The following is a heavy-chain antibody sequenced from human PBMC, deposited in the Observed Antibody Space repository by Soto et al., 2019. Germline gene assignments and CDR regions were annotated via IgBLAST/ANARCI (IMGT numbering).Heavy chain of an antibody. V-gene: IGHV3-33*01. J-gene: IGHJ6*02. CDR1: GFTFSSYG. CDR3: ARDLGGGDFYYYYYGMDV. D-gene: IGHD1-26*01. Sequence: LRLSCAASGFTFSSYGMHWVRQAPGKGLEWVAVIWYDGSNKYYADSVKGRFTISRDNSKNTLYLQMNSLRAEDTAVYYCARDLGGGDFYYYYYGMDVWGQGTTVTVSS. CDR2: IWYDGSNK.